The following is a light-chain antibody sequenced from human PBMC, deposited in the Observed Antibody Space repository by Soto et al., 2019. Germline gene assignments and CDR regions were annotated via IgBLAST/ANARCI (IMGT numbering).Light chain of an antibody. CDR3: QQYHNWPKT. Sequence: EIGVTQSPRTVSVSPWERATLSCRASQSVSSNLAWYQQKPGQAPRLLIYGASTRATGIPARFSGSGSGTEFTLTISSLQSEDFAVYYCQQYHNWPKTFGQGTKVDIK. V-gene: IGKV3-15*01. J-gene: IGKJ1*01. CDR1: QSVSSN. CDR2: GAS.